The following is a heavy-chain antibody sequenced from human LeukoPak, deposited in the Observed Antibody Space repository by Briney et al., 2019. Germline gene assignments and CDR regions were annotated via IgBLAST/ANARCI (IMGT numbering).Heavy chain of an antibody. Sequence: GGSLRLSCAASGFTFSSHSMNWVRQAPGKGLEWVSYISSSSSTIYYADSVKGRFTISRDNAKNSLYLQMNSLRAEDTAVYYCARGLIAVAGYSNYWGQGTLVTVSS. J-gene: IGHJ4*02. CDR2: ISSSSSTI. CDR3: ARGLIAVAGYSNY. D-gene: IGHD6-19*01. CDR1: GFTFSSHS. V-gene: IGHV3-48*01.